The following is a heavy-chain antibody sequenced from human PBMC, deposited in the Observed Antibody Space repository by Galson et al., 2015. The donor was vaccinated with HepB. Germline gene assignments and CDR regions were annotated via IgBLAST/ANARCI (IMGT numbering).Heavy chain of an antibody. CDR3: AIREGISRGYSYGWFDY. D-gene: IGHD5-18*01. Sequence: SVRVSCKASGYTFTSYDINWVRQAPGQGLEWVGRIIPILGIANYAQKFQGRVTITADKSTSTAYMELSSLSSEDTAVYYGAIREGISRGYSYGWFDYWGQGTLVTVSS. V-gene: IGHV1-69*04. J-gene: IGHJ4*02. CDR2: IIPILGIA. CDR1: GYTFTSYD.